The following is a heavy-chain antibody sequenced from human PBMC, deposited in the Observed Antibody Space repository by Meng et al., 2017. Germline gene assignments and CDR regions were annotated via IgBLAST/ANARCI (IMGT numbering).Heavy chain of an antibody. CDR1: GFTFDDYA. Sequence: GGSLRLSCAASGFTFDDYAMHWVRQAPGKGLEWVSGISWNSGSIGYADSVKGRFTISRDNAKNSLYLQMNSLRAEDMALYYCAKAYYYGSGNYYFDYWGQG. D-gene: IGHD3-10*01. CDR2: ISWNSGSI. CDR3: AKAYYYGSGNYYFDY. V-gene: IGHV3-9*03. J-gene: IGHJ4*02.